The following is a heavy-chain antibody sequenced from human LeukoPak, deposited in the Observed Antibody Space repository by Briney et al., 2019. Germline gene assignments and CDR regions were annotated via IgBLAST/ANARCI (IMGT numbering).Heavy chain of an antibody. CDR2: ISGSGGST. Sequence: GESLRLSCAASGFTFSSYAMSWVRQAPGKGLEWVSAISGSGGSTYYADSVKGRFTISRDNSKNTLYLQMNSLRAEDTAVYYCAKEGPDILTGYYRPEYYFDYWGQGTLVTVSS. D-gene: IGHD3-9*01. CDR3: AKEGPDILTGYYRPEYYFDY. J-gene: IGHJ4*02. V-gene: IGHV3-23*01. CDR1: GFTFSSYA.